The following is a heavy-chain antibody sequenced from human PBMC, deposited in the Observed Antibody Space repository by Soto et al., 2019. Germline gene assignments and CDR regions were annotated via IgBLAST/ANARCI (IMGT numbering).Heavy chain of an antibody. CDR3: ARPTSTGTTSGYYFDY. CDR1: GGTFSSYP. CDR2: IIPILDIT. V-gene: IGHV1-69*02. D-gene: IGHD1-7*01. Sequence: QVQLVQFGAEVKKPGSSVKVSCKASGGTFSSYPISWVRQAPGQGLEWMGRIIPILDITDYAQRFQGRVKITADKSTSTAYMELSSLSSDDTAVYYCARPTSTGTTSGYYFDYWGQGTLVTVSS. J-gene: IGHJ4*02.